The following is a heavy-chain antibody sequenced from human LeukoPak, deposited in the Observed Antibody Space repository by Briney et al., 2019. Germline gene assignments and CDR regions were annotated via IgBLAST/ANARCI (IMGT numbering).Heavy chain of an antibody. Sequence: GGSLRLSCAASGFTFNTYDMHWVRQATGKGLEWVSGIGTAGDTYYAGSVKGRFTISRDNAKNSLYLQMNSLRAEDTAVYYCARDHRYGGLFDYWGQGALVAVSS. CDR2: IGTAGDT. J-gene: IGHJ4*02. CDR1: GFTFNTYD. V-gene: IGHV3-13*01. CDR3: ARDHRYGGLFDY. D-gene: IGHD1-1*01.